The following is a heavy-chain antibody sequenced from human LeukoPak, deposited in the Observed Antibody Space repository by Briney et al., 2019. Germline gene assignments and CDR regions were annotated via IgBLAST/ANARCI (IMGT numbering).Heavy chain of an antibody. V-gene: IGHV3-23*01. CDR1: GFTFSSYG. Sequence: GGSLRLSCAASGFTFSSYGMSWVRQAPGKGLEWVSAISGSGGSTYYADSVKGRFTISRDNSKNTLYLQMNSLRAEDTAVYYCAKIAETSGSYGQGYDYWGQGTLVTVSP. J-gene: IGHJ4*02. CDR3: AKIAETSGSYGQGYDY. D-gene: IGHD1-26*01. CDR2: ISGSGGST.